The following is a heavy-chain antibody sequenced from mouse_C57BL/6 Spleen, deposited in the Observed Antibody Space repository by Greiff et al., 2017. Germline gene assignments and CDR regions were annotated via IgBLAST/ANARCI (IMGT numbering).Heavy chain of an antibody. CDR3: ARKAPTGYAMDY. Sequence: VQLQQSGPGLVQPSQSLSITCTVSGFSLTSYGVHWVRQSPGKGLEWLGVIWSGGSTGYNAAFISRLSISKDNSKSQVFFKMNSLQADDTAIYYCARKAPTGYAMDYWGQGTSVTVSS. CDR1: GFSLTSYG. V-gene: IGHV2-2*01. CDR2: IWSGGST. J-gene: IGHJ4*01.